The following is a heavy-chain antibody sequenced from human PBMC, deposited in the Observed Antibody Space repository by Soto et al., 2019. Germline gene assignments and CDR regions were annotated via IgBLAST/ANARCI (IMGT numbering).Heavy chain of an antibody. J-gene: IGHJ6*02. D-gene: IGHD3-9*01. V-gene: IGHV4-59*01. CDR2: IYYSGST. CDR3: AGYCDILTGYYKSDGMDV. Sequence: PSETLSLTCTVSGGSISSYYWSWIRQPPGKGLEWIGYIYYSGSTNYNPSLKSRVTISVDTSKNQFSLKLSSVTAADTAVYYCAGYCDILTGYYKSDGMDVWGPGTTLTVSS. CDR1: GGSISSYY.